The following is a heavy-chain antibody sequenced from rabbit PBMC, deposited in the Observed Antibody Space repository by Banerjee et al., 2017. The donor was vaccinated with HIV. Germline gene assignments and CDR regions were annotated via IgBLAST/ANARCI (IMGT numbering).Heavy chain of an antibody. CDR1: GFDFSSNA. J-gene: IGHJ4*01. V-gene: IGHV1S47*01. CDR2: IYTDSGSA. Sequence: QQQLEESGGGLVKPGASLTLTCKASGFDFSSNAMCWVRQAPVKGLEWIGCIYTDSGSAWYANWVNGRFTISKASWTTVTLQMTSLTAADTASYFCARDLAGVIGWNFNLWGPGTLVTVS. D-gene: IGHD4-1*01. CDR3: ARDLAGVIGWNFNL.